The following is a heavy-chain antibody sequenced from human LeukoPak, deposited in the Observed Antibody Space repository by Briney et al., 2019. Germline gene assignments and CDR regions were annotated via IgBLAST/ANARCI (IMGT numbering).Heavy chain of an antibody. CDR3: TTYGRNGYRGYF. D-gene: IGHD5-24*01. J-gene: IGHJ4*02. CDR1: GFTFSSYA. CDR2: ISYDGSNK. Sequence: PGRSLRLSCAASGFTFSSYAMHWVRQAPGKGLEWVAVISYDGSNKYYADSVKGRFTISRDNSKNTLYLQMNSLRAEDTAVYYCTTYGRNGYRGYFWGQGALVTVSS. V-gene: IGHV3-30*01.